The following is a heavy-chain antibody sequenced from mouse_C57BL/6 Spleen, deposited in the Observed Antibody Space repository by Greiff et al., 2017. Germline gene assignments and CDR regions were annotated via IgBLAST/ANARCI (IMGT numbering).Heavy chain of an antibody. CDR1: GYTFTDYN. CDR3: ARGIDDAWYFDV. Sequence: EVKLQESGPELVKPGASVKMSCKASGYTFTDYNMHWVKQSHGKSLEWIGYINPNNGGTSYNQKFKGKATLTVNKSSSTAYMELRSLTSEDSAVYYCARGIDDAWYFDVWGTGTTVTVSS. J-gene: IGHJ1*03. V-gene: IGHV1-22*01. CDR2: INPNNGGT. D-gene: IGHD2-3*01.